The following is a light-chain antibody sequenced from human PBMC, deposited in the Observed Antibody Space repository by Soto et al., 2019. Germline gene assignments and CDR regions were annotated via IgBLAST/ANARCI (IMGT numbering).Light chain of an antibody. CDR1: SSNIGAGYD. J-gene: IGLJ3*02. CDR3: QSYDISLSGWV. CDR2: GNS. V-gene: IGLV1-40*01. Sequence: QSVLTQPPSVSGAPGQRVTISCTGSSSNIGAGYDVHWYQQLPGTAPKLLIYGNSNRPSGVPDRFSGSKSGTSASLAITGLQPEHEADYYCQSYDISLSGWVFGGGTKVTLL.